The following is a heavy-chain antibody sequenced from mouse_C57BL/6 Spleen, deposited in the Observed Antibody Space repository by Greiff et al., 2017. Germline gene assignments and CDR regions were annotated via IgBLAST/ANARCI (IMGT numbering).Heavy chain of an antibody. V-gene: IGHV1-81*01. CDR1: GYTFTSYG. D-gene: IGHD1-1*01. J-gene: IGHJ2*01. CDR2: IYPRSGNT. CDR3: ARKGTTVVDY. Sequence: VQLVESGAELARPGASVKLSCKASGYTFTSYGISWVKQRTGQGLEWIGEIYPRSGNTYYNEKFKGKATLTADKSSSTAYMELRSLTSEDSAVYFCARKGTTVVDYWGQGTTLTVSS.